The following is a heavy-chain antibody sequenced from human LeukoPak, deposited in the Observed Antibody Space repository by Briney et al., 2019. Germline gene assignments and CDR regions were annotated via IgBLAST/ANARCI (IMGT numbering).Heavy chain of an antibody. V-gene: IGHV4-39*07. CDR1: GGSISSSSYY. CDR3: ARDLATRTNWFDP. Sequence: PSETLSLTCTVSGGSISSSSYYWGWIRQPPGKGLEWIGSIYYSGSTYYNPSLKSRVTISVDTSKNQFSLKLSSVTAADTVVYYCARDLATRTNWFDPWGQGTLVTVSS. D-gene: IGHD5-12*01. J-gene: IGHJ5*02. CDR2: IYYSGST.